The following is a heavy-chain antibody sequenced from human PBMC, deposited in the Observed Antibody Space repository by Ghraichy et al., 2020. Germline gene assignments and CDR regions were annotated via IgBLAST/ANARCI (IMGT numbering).Heavy chain of an antibody. Sequence: GGSLRLSCAASGFTFSSYGMHWVRQAPGKGLEWVAVISYDGSNKYYADSVKGRFTISRDNSKNTLYLQMNSLRAEDTAVYYCANGGGSGWGVYFDYWGQGTLVTVSS. V-gene: IGHV3-30*18. CDR2: ISYDGSNK. CDR3: ANGGGSGWGVYFDY. CDR1: GFTFSSYG. D-gene: IGHD6-19*01. J-gene: IGHJ4*02.